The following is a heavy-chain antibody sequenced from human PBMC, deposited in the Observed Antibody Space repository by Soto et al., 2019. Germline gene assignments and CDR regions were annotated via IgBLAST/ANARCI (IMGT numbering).Heavy chain of an antibody. CDR1: GFTVGSNY. V-gene: IGHV3-53*01. CDR3: ARDSPLTSARAFDI. CDR2: IYSGGST. Sequence: EVQLVESGGGLIQAGGSLRLSCAASGFTVGSNYMSWVRQAPGKGLEWVSVIYSGGSTYYADSVKGRFTISRDSSKNTVYLQINSLGAEDTAVYYCARDSPLTSARAFDIWGQGTVVTVSS. J-gene: IGHJ3*02.